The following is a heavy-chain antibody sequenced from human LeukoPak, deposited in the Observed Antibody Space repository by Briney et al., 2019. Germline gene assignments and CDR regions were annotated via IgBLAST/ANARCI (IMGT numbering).Heavy chain of an antibody. D-gene: IGHD3-22*01. V-gene: IGHV1-2*02. CDR2: INPNSGGT. J-gene: IGHJ4*02. Sequence: ASVKVSCKASGYTFTGYYMHWVRQAPGQGLEWMGWINPNSGGTNYAQKFQGRVTITTDESTSTAYMELSSLRSEDTAVYYCARDHTYDSSGYYYSYFDYWGQGTLVTVSS. CDR1: GYTFTGYY. CDR3: ARDHTYDSSGYYYSYFDY.